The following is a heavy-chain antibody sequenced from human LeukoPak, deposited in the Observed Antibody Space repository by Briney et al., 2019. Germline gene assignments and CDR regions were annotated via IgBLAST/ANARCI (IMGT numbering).Heavy chain of an antibody. D-gene: IGHD2-21*01. CDR1: GFTFSSYG. Sequence: AGGSLRLSCKASGFTFSSYGMQWVRQAPGKGLQWVAFTRYDGSNKDYADFVNGRFTISRDNSEDMLYLEMNSLSPEDTAVYYCVNDCGTYYFDSWGRGTLVTVST. CDR2: TRYDGSNK. J-gene: IGHJ4*02. CDR3: VNDCGTYYFDS. V-gene: IGHV3-30*02.